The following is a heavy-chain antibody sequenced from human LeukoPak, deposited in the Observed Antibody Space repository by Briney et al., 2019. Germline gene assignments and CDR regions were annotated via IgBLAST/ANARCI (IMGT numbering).Heavy chain of an antibody. CDR1: GYTFIDYY. CDR2: INPNSGGT. J-gene: IGHJ4*02. CDR3: ARDLPSTPNWELDY. Sequence: GASVKVSCKSSGYTFIDYYIHWVRQAPGQGLEWMGRINPNSGGTNSAQTFQGRVTMTRDTSISTAYMELNRRTSDDTAVYYCARDLPSTPNWELDYWGQGTLVTVSS. V-gene: IGHV1-2*06. D-gene: IGHD7-27*01.